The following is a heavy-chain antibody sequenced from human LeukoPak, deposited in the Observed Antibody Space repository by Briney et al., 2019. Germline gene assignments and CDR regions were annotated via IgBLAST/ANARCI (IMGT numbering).Heavy chain of an antibody. D-gene: IGHD4-17*01. CDR2: THSSGGT. Sequence: GGSLRLSWAASGFTGSHNYMSWVRQAPGKGLEWVSATHSSGGTYYADSVKGRFTISRDTSKNTLYLQINSLSVEDTAVYYCIVFGDSNHWGQGTLVTVSS. V-gene: IGHV3-53*01. J-gene: IGHJ5*02. CDR3: IVFGDSNH. CDR1: GFTGSHNY.